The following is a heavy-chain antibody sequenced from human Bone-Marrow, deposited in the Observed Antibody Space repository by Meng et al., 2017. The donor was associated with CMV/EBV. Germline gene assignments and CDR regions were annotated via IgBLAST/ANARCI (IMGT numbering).Heavy chain of an antibody. Sequence: GGSLRLSCAASGFTFSSYAMHWVRQAPGQGLEWMGIINPSGGSTSYAQKFQGRVTMTRDTSTSTVYMELSSLRSEDTAVYYCARGMTTSSEVYNWFDPWGQGTLVTVSS. D-gene: IGHD5-24*01. CDR2: INPSGGST. V-gene: IGHV1-46*01. CDR3: ARGMTTSSEVYNWFDP. J-gene: IGHJ5*02. CDR1: GFTFSSYA.